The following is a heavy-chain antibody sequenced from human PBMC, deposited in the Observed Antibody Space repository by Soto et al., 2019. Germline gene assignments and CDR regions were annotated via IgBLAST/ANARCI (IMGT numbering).Heavy chain of an antibody. Sequence: ASVKVSCKVSGYTLTELSMHWVRQAPGKGLEWMGGFDPEDGETIYAQKFQDRVTMTEDTSTDTAYMELSSLRSEDTAVYYCATARPGYYDSSGSSYYYGMDVWGQGTTVTVSS. J-gene: IGHJ6*02. CDR3: ATARPGYYDSSGSSYYYGMDV. D-gene: IGHD3-22*01. V-gene: IGHV1-24*01. CDR2: FDPEDGET. CDR1: GYTLTELS.